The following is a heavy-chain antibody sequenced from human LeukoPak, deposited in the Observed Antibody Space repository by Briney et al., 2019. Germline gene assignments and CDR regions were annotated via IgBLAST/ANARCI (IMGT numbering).Heavy chain of an antibody. V-gene: IGHV3-7*01. CDR2: INQEGSEK. J-gene: IGHJ4*02. D-gene: IGHD5-24*01. CDR3: ARERDGRFFDY. Sequence: GGSLRLSCEVSGLIFRSYWMSWVRQAPGKGLEWVANINQEGSEKYFEDSVMGRFTISRDNAKNSLHLQMNTLRAEDTAVYYCARERDGRFFDYWGQGTLVTVSS. CDR1: GLIFRSYW.